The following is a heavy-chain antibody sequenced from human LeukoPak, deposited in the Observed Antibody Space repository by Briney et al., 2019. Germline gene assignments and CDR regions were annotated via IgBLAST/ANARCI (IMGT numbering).Heavy chain of an antibody. D-gene: IGHD5-12*01. Sequence: SETLSLTCTVSGGSISSYYRSWIRQPPGKGLEWIGYIYYSGSTNYNPSLKSRVTISVDTSKNQFSLKLSSVTAADTAVYYCARAHGYDPQWGPQHGMDVWGQGTTVTVSS. V-gene: IGHV4-59*01. CDR3: ARAHGYDPQWGPQHGMDV. CDR1: GGSISSYY. J-gene: IGHJ6*02. CDR2: IYYSGST.